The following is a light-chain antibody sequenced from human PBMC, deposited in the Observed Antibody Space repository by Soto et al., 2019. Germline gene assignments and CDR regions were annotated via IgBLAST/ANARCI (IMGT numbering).Light chain of an antibody. CDR2: EVN. CDR3: SSYGGSNNLI. V-gene: IGLV2-8*01. J-gene: IGLJ2*01. CDR1: SSDVGGYNY. Sequence: QSVLTQPPSASGSPGQSVTISCTGNSSDVGGYNYVSWYQQHPGKVPKLMIYEVNKRPSGVPDRFSGSKSGNTASLTVSGLQAEDEADSYCSSYGGSNNLIFGGGTKVTVL.